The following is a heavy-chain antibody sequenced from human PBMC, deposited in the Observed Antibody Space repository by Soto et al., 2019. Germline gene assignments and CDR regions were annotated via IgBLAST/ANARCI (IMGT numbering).Heavy chain of an antibody. CDR2: IIPIFGTA. Sequence: SVKVSCKASGGTFSSYAISWVRHAPGQGLEWMGGIIPIFGTANYAQKFQGRVTITADESTSTAYMELSSLRSEDTAVYYCARGNLVPAAMYLVNYYYYGMDGWGQGTTVTVSS. CDR3: ARGNLVPAAMYLVNYYYYGMDG. D-gene: IGHD2-2*01. V-gene: IGHV1-69*13. CDR1: GGTFSSYA. J-gene: IGHJ6*02.